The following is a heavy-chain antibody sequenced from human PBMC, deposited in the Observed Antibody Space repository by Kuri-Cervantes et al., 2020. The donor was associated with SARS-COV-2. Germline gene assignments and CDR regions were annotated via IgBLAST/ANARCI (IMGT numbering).Heavy chain of an antibody. D-gene: IGHD6-19*01. CDR2: ISAYNGNT. CDR3: ARDAGQWLGDNWFDP. J-gene: IGHJ5*02. CDR1: GYTFTSYG. Sequence: ASVKVSCKASGYTFTSYGISWVRQAPGQGLEWIGWISAYNGNTNYAQKLQGRVTMATDTSTSTAYMELRSMRSDDTAVYYCARDAGQWLGDNWFDPWGQGTWSPSPQ. V-gene: IGHV1-18*01.